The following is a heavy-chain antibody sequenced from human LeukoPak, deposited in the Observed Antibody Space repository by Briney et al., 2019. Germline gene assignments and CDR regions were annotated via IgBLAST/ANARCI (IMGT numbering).Heavy chain of an antibody. CDR1: GGSFSGYY. V-gene: IGHV4-34*01. CDR2: INHSGST. CDR3: AVGSPNVDY. D-gene: IGHD3-10*01. Sequence: SETLSLTCAVYGGSFSGYYWSWIRQPPGKGLEWIGEINHSGSTNYNPPLKSRVTISVDTSKNQFSLKLSSVTAADTAVYYCAVGSPNVDYWGQGTLVTVSS. J-gene: IGHJ4*02.